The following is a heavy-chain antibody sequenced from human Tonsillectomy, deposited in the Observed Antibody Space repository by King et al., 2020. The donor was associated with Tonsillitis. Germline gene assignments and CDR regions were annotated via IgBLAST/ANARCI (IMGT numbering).Heavy chain of an antibody. D-gene: IGHD1-1*01. CDR3: ARDTTPPGPYYYYYYGMDV. Sequence: EVQLVESGGGLVKPGGSLRLSCAASGFTFSSYSMNWVRQAPGKGLEWVSSISSSSSYIYYADSVKGRFTISRDNAKNSLYLQMNSLRAEDTAVYYCARDTTPPGPYYYYYYGMDVWGQGTTVTVSS. V-gene: IGHV3-21*01. J-gene: IGHJ6*02. CDR2: ISSSSSYI. CDR1: GFTFSSYS.